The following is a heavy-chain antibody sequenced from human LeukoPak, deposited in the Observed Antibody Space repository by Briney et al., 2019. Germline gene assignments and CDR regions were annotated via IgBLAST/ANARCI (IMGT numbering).Heavy chain of an antibody. CDR3: ATVATGSWGWIDP. D-gene: IGHD1-26*01. J-gene: IGHJ5*02. V-gene: IGHV3-74*01. CDR2: INSDGTRT. CDR1: GFTFSTYW. Sequence: GGSLRLSCAASGFTFSTYWMHWVRQAPGKGLVWVSRINSDGTRTTYADSVKGRFTISRDNAKNTVYLQMNSLTAEDTAVYYCATVATGSWGWIDPWGQGTLVTVSS.